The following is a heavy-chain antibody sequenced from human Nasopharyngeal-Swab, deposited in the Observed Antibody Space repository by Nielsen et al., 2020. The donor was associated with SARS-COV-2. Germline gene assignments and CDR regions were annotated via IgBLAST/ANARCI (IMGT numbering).Heavy chain of an antibody. V-gene: IGHV3-7*01. CDR3: ARASGSGSFDY. CDR2: IKQDGSEK. D-gene: IGHD3-10*01. J-gene: IGHJ4*02. CDR1: GFTFSSYW. Sequence: GESLKISCAASGFTFSSYWMSWVRQAPGKGLEWVANIKQDGSEKYYVDSVKGRFTISRDNAKNSLYLQMNSLRAEDTAVYDCARASGSGSFDYWGQGTLVTVSS.